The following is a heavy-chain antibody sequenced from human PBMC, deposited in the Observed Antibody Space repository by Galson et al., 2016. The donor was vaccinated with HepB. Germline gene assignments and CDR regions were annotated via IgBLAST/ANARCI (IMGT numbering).Heavy chain of an antibody. Sequence: SVKVSCKASGYTFTTYGVSWVRQAPGQGLEWMGWISADNGDTDYAQEFQGRLTMTTETSTGTAYMELRSLRSDDTAVYFCARDSSSWPNSDYWGQGTLVTVSS. CDR1: GYTFTTYG. D-gene: IGHD6-13*01. J-gene: IGHJ4*02. V-gene: IGHV1-18*01. CDR2: ISADNGDT. CDR3: ARDSSSWPNSDY.